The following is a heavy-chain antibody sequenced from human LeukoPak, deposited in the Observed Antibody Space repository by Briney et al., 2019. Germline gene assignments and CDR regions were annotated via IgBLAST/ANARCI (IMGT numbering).Heavy chain of an antibody. J-gene: IGHJ4*02. Sequence: RGSLRLSCAASGFTFSSYGMHWVRQAPGKGLEWVAFIRYDGSNKYYADSVKGRFTISRDNSKNTLYLQMNSLRAEDTAVYYCAKDQYGDFGLDYWGQGTLVTVSS. V-gene: IGHV3-30*02. CDR1: GFTFSSYG. CDR3: AKDQYGDFGLDY. CDR2: IRYDGSNK. D-gene: IGHD4-17*01.